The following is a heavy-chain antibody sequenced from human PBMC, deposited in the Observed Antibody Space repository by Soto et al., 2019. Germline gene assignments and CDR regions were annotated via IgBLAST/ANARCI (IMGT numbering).Heavy chain of an antibody. V-gene: IGHV1-18*04. CDR1: GYTFTNYG. Sequence: ASVKVSCKASGYTFTNYGISWVRQARGQGLEWMGWISAYNGNTNYAQKLQGRVTMTTDTSTSTAYMELRSLRSDETAVYYCARDNPTGITIFGVVIIGMDVWGQGTTVTVSS. D-gene: IGHD3-3*01. J-gene: IGHJ6*02. CDR3: ARDNPTGITIFGVVIIGMDV. CDR2: ISAYNGNT.